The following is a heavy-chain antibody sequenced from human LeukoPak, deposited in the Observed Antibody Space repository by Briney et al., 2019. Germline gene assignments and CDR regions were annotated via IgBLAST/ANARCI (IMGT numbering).Heavy chain of an antibody. V-gene: IGHV3-7*01. J-gene: IGHJ4*02. CDR2: IKEDGSEK. CDR1: GFTFSTNW. Sequence: GGSLRLSCAASGFTFSTNWMSWVRQAPGKGLEWVANIKEDGSEKYYVDSVKGRFTISRDNAKNSLYLQMNSLRAEDTAVYYCATMRGGYEGYFDYWGQGTLVTVSS. CDR3: ATMRGGYEGYFDY. D-gene: IGHD3-16*01.